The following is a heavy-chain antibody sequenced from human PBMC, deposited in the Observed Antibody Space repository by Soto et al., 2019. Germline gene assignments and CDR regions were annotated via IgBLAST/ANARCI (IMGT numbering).Heavy chain of an antibody. CDR1: GFTFSSYG. V-gene: IGHV3-30*18. CDR2: ISYDGSNK. CDR3: AKDLLYSSGPYDY. J-gene: IGHJ4*02. Sequence: LRLSCAASGFTFSSYGMHGVRQTPAKGLEWVAVISYDGSNKYYADSVKGRFTISRDNSKNTLYLQMNSLRAEDTAVYYCAKDLLYSSGPYDYWGQGTLVTVSS. D-gene: IGHD6-19*01.